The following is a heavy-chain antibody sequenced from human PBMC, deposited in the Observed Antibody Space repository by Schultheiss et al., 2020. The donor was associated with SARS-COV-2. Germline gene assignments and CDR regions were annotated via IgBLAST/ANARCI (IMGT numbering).Heavy chain of an antibody. CDR3: ARGGEGARVGASEYYFDY. Sequence: GGSLRLSCAASGFTFSSYGMHWVRQAPGKGLEWVAVISYDGSNKYYADSVKGRFTISRDNSKNTLYLQMNSLRAEDTAVYYCARGGEGARVGASEYYFDYWGQGTVVT. CDR1: GFTFSSYG. D-gene: IGHD1-26*01. V-gene: IGHV3-30*03. J-gene: IGHJ4*02. CDR2: ISYDGSNK.